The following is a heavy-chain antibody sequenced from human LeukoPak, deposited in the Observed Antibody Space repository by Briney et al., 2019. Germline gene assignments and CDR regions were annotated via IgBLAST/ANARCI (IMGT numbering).Heavy chain of an antibody. CDR3: ARGNVLDYYDSSGYPYYYYYYMDV. Sequence: ASVKVSCKASGYTFTGYYMHWVRQAPGQGLEWMGWINPNSGGTNYAQKFQGRVTMTRDTSISTAYMELSSLRSEDTAVYYCARGNVLDYYDSSGYPYYYYYYMDVWGKGTTVTVSS. CDR1: GYTFTGYY. D-gene: IGHD3-22*01. CDR2: INPNSGGT. J-gene: IGHJ6*03. V-gene: IGHV1-2*02.